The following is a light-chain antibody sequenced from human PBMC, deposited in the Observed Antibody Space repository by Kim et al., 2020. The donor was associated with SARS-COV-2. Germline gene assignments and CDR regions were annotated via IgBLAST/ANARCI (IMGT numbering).Light chain of an antibody. V-gene: IGKV1-27*01. Sequence: DIQMTQSPSSLSASVGDTVTITCRATQGIRNHVAWYQQRPGKAPKLLIYSSSKLQSGVPSRFSGSGIGADFTLTISSLQPEDGATYFCQKYDSVPLTFGPGTKVDIK. CDR3: QKYDSVPLT. J-gene: IGKJ3*01. CDR1: QGIRNH. CDR2: SSS.